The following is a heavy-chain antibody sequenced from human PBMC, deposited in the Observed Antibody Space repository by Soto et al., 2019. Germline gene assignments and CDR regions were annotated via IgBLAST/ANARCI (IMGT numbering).Heavy chain of an antibody. CDR3: ARGTSVGYCSGGSCYDGSFDI. D-gene: IGHD2-15*01. CDR1: GGTYSSYT. V-gene: IGHV1-69*02. CDR2: IIPILGIA. J-gene: IGHJ3*02. Sequence: QVQLVQFGAEVKKPGSSVKVSCKASGGTYSSYTISWVRRAPGQGLEWMERIIPILGIANYAQKFQGRVTITADKSTSTAYMELSSLRSEDTAVYYCARGTSVGYCSGGSCYDGSFDIWGQGTMVTVSS.